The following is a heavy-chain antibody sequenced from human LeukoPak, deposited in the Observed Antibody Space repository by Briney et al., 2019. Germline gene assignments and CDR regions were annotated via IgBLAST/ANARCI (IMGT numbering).Heavy chain of an antibody. CDR3: ARVGGIAAADELRNAFDI. V-gene: IGHV4-39*07. CDR2: IYYSGST. CDR1: GGSISSSSYY. D-gene: IGHD6-13*01. J-gene: IGHJ3*02. Sequence: SETLSLTCTVSGGSISSSSYYWGWIRQPPGKGLEWIGSIYYSGSTYYNPSLKSRVTISVDTSKNQFSLKLSSVTAADTAVYYCARVGGIAAADELRNAFDIWGQGTMVTVSS.